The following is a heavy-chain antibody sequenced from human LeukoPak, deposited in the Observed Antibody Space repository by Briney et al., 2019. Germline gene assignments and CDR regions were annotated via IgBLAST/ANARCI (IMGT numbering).Heavy chain of an antibody. J-gene: IGHJ4*02. D-gene: IGHD3-22*01. CDR2: INHSGST. Sequence: SETLSLTCAVYGGSFSGYCWSWIRQPPGKGLEWIGEINHSGSTNYNPSLKSRVTISVDRSKNQFSLKLSSVTAADTAVYYCARHSDSSGYGFDYWGQGTLVTVSS. V-gene: IGHV4-34*01. CDR1: GGSFSGYC. CDR3: ARHSDSSGYGFDY.